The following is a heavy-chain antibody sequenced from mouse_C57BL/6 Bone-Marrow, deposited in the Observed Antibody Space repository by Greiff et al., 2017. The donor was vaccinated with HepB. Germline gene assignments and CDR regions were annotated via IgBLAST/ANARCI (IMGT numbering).Heavy chain of an antibody. D-gene: IGHD2-3*01. CDR1: GYTFTSYW. V-gene: IGHV1-55*01. Sequence: QVQLQQPGAELVKPGASVKMSCKASGYTFTSYWITWVKQRPGQGLEWIGDIYPGSGSTNYNEKFKSKATLTVDTSSSTAYMQLSSLTSEASAVYYCAFYDVYYWYFDVWGTGTTVTVSS. CDR3: AFYDVYYWYFDV. CDR2: IYPGSGST. J-gene: IGHJ1*03.